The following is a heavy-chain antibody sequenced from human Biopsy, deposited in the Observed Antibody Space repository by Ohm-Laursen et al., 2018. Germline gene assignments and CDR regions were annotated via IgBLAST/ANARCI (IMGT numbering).Heavy chain of an antibody. CDR3: VKDRGGARASFHY. CDR2: INRDSDTA. Sequence: SLRLSCSASGFIFDDYDMHWVRQAPGKGLEWVSRINRDSDTADYVDSVRGRFTISRDNARKTLFLQMSSLRPEDTALYYCVKDRGGARASFHYWGQGIRVAVSS. D-gene: IGHD3-16*01. J-gene: IGHJ4*02. CDR1: GFIFDDYD. V-gene: IGHV3-9*01.